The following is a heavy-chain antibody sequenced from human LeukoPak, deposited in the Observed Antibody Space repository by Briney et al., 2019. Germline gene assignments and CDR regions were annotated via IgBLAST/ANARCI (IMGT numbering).Heavy chain of an antibody. J-gene: IGHJ5*02. V-gene: IGHV4-34*01. D-gene: IGHD3-3*01. CDR1: GGSFSGYY. CDR3: ARGYPGWTYYDFWSGYQRFDP. Sequence: SETLSLTCAVYGGSFSGYYWSWIRQPPGKGLEWIGEINHSGSTNYNPSLKSRVTISVDTSRNQFSLKLSSVTAADTAVYYCARGYPGWTYYDFWSGYQRFDPWGQGTLVTVSS. CDR2: INHSGST.